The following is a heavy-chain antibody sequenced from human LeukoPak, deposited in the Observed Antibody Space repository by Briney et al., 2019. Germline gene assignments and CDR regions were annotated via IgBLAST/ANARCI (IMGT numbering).Heavy chain of an antibody. D-gene: IGHD6-13*01. CDR1: GFTVCSNY. J-gene: IGHJ4*02. V-gene: IGHV3-21*01. CDR2: ISSSSSYI. CDR3: ARDLRAAAGRSFDY. Sequence: GGSLRLSCAASGFTVCSNYMSWVRQAPGKGLEWVSSISSSSSYIYYADSVKGRFTISRDNAKNSLYLQMNGLRAEDTAVYYCARDLRAAAGRSFDYWGQGTLVTVSS.